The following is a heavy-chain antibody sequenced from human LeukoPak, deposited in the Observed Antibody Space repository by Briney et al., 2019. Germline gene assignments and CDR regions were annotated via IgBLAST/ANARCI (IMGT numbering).Heavy chain of an antibody. CDR1: GFTFSSHA. J-gene: IGHJ4*02. CDR2: ISYDGSNK. Sequence: PGGSLRLSCAASGFTFSSHAMHWVRQAPGKGLEWVALISYDGSNKYYADSVKGRFTISRDNSKNTLYLQMNNLRVEDAAVYYCARPHCGGGSCYLDYWGQGTLVTVSS. V-gene: IGHV3-30*14. D-gene: IGHD2-15*01. CDR3: ARPHCGGGSCYLDY.